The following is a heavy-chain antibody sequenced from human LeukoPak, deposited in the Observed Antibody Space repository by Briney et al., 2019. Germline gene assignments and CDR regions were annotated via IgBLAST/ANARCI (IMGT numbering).Heavy chain of an antibody. V-gene: IGHV6-1*01. Sequence: SQTLSLTCAISGDSFSTASNAWYWIRQSPSRGLEWLGRTYYNSKWYTDYAVSVSGRTTINPDTSRNQLSLQLSFVTPEDTAVYYCANTIAAAGYWGQGALVTVSS. J-gene: IGHJ4*02. D-gene: IGHD6-13*01. CDR1: GDSFSTASNA. CDR3: ANTIAAAGY. CDR2: TYYNSKWYT.